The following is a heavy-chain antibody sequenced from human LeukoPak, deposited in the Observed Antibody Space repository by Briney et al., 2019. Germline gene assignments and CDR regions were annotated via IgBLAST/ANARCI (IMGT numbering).Heavy chain of an antibody. D-gene: IGHD3-3*02. J-gene: IGHJ6*03. CDR3: ARCRLAFRAWYMDV. V-gene: IGHV3-21*01. Sequence: GGSLRLSCAASGFTFSSYSMNWVRQAPGKGLEWVSSIGSSSSYIYYADSVKGRFTISRDNAKNSLYLQMNSLRAEDTAVYYCARCRLAFRAWYMDVWGKGTTVTVSS. CDR2: IGSSSSYI. CDR1: GFTFSSYS.